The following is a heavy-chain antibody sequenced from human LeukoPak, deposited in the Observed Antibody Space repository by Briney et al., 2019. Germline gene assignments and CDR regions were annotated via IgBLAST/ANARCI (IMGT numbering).Heavy chain of an antibody. Sequence: GGSLRLSCAGSGFTFSTYWMTWVRQAPGKGLEWVANINQDGGEKYYTISRDNAKNSLYLQMNSLRAEDTAVYYCASPLSGSYYLRDGGYFDYWGQGTLVTVSS. CDR2: INQDGGEK. V-gene: IGHV3-7*01. CDR1: GFTFSTYW. J-gene: IGHJ4*02. D-gene: IGHD1-26*01. CDR3: ASPLSGSYYLRDGGYFDY.